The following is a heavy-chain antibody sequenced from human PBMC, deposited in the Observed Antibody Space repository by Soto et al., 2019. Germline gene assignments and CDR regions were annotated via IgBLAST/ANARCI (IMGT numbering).Heavy chain of an antibody. CDR2: INWNSGDI. J-gene: IGHJ6*03. Sequence: EVQLVESGGGLVQPGRSLRLSCAASGFTFDDFAMHWVRQAPGKGLEWVSGINWNSGDINYADSVKGRFTISRDNAKNSLYLQMNSLRAEDTALYYCAKDYAGYYYYIDFWGKGTTVTVSS. CDR3: AKDYAGYYYYIDF. V-gene: IGHV3-9*01. CDR1: GFTFDDFA.